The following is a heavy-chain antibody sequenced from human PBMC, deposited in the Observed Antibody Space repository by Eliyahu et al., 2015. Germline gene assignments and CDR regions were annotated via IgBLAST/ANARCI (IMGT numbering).Heavy chain of an antibody. V-gene: IGHV1-8*01. J-gene: IGHJ3*02. CDR1: GXTFTSYD. CDR3: ARGSTVAGYAFDI. Sequence: QVQLVQSGAEVKXPGASXKVSCXXXGXTFTSYDINWVRQATGQGLEWMGWMNPNSGNTGYAQKFQGRVTMTRNTSISTAYMELSSLRSEDTAVYYCARGSTVAGYAFDIWGQGTMVTVSS. D-gene: IGHD6-19*01. CDR2: MNPNSGNT.